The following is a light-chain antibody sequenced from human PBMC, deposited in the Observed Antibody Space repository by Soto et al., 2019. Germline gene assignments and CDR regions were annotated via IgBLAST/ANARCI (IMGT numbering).Light chain of an antibody. CDR3: QQGHSTPYT. J-gene: IGKJ2*01. V-gene: IGKV1-39*01. Sequence: DIPMTQSPSSLSASVGDRVTITCRASQNIRKYLNWYQQKPGDAPKLLIYAASTLQGAVPSRFSGSGSGTDFTLTISSLQPEDCATYHCQQGHSTPYTFGQGTRLEI. CDR2: AAS. CDR1: QNIRKY.